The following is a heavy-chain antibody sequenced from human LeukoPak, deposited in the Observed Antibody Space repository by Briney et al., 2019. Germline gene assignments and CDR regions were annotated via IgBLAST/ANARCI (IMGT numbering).Heavy chain of an antibody. J-gene: IGHJ4*02. CDR1: GFSFSTYS. CDR3: ATDTPETAAFDY. Sequence: PGGSLRLSCTASGFSFSTYSMNWVRQAPGKGLEWVSYIVGSSSNKYYADSVKGRFTISRENAKNSLYLQMGSLIAEDTAVYYCATDTPETAAFDYWGQGTLVTVSS. V-gene: IGHV3-48*04. CDR2: IVGSSSNK. D-gene: IGHD1-1*01.